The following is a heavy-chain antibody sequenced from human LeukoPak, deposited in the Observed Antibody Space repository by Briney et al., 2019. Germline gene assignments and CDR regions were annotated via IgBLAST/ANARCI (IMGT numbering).Heavy chain of an antibody. CDR1: GGSISSYY. Sequence: SETLSLTCTVSGGSISSYYWSWIRQPAGKGLEWIGRIYTSGSTNYNPSLKSRVTMSVDTFKNQFSLKLSSVTAADTAVYYCGRQGYTASYYFVDYWSQGTLVTVSS. J-gene: IGHJ4*02. D-gene: IGHD3-10*01. CDR2: IYTSGST. CDR3: GRQGYTASYYFVDY. V-gene: IGHV4-4*07.